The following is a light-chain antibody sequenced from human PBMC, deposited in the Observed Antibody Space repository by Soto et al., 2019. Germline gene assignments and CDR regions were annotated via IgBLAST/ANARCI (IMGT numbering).Light chain of an antibody. CDR1: RSVSSN. CDR2: GPS. CDR3: QQYNYWPNT. J-gene: IGKJ2*01. Sequence: EIVMTQSPATLSVSPGERATLSCRASRSVSSNLAWYQQKPGQAPRLLIYGPSTRATGIPARFSGSGSGTDFTLTISSLQSEDFAVYYCQQYNYWPNTFGQGTKLEIK. V-gene: IGKV3-15*01.